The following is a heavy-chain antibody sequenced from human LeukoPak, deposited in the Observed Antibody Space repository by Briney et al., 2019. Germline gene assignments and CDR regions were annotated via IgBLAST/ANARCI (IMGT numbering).Heavy chain of an antibody. V-gene: IGHV1-18*01. D-gene: IGHD1-26*01. Sequence: ASVKVSCKASGYTFTSYGISWVRQAPGQGLEWMGWISAYNGNTNYAQKLQGRVTMTTGTSTSTAYMELRSLRSDDTAVYYCARDEGSGSYYEAAFDIWGQGTMVTVSS. CDR3: ARDEGSGSYYEAAFDI. CDR2: ISAYNGNT. J-gene: IGHJ3*02. CDR1: GYTFTSYG.